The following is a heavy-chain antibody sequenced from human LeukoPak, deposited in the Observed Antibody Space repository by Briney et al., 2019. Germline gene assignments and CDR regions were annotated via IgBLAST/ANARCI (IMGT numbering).Heavy chain of an antibody. V-gene: IGHV3-30*18. J-gene: IGHJ4*02. Sequence: GRSLRVYCAASGFTFSSYGMHWVRQAPGKGLEWVAVISYDGSNKYYADSVKGRFTISRDNSKNTLYLQMNSLRAEDTAVYYCAKPGGSGAFDYWGQGTLVTVSS. CDR3: AKPGGSGAFDY. CDR2: ISYDGSNK. CDR1: GFTFSSYG. D-gene: IGHD6-19*01.